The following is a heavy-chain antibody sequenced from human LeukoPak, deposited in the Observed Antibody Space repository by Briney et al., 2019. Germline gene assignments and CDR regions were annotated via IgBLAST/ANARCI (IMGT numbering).Heavy chain of an antibody. CDR1: GGSISSGPYY. J-gene: IGHJ4*02. D-gene: IGHD3-22*01. CDR2: IYYGENT. CDR3: ARRDDSSGYHKIFDY. Sequence: SETLSLTCTVSGGSISSGPYYWGWIRQPPGKGLEWIGNIYYGENTYYNPSLKSRVTISIDTSKNQFYLKLSSLTAADTAVHYCARRDDSSGYHKIFDYWGPGTLVTVSS. V-gene: IGHV4-39*01.